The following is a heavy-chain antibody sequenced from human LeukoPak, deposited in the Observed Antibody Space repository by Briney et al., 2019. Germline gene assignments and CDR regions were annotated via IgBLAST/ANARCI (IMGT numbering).Heavy chain of an antibody. V-gene: IGHV1-69*13. CDR1: GGTFSSYA. J-gene: IGHJ5*02. Sequence: SVKVSCKASGGTFSSYAISWVRQAPGQGLEWMGGIIPIFGTANYAQKFQGRVTITADESTSTAYMELSSLRSEDTAVYYCARSGPLWFGDPRKTYNWFDPWGQGTLVTVSS. CDR3: ARSGPLWFGDPRKTYNWFDP. D-gene: IGHD3-10*01. CDR2: IIPIFGTA.